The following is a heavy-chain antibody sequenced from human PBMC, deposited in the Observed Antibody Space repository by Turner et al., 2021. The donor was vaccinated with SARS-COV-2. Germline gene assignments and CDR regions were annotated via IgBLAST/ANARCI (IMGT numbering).Heavy chain of an antibody. CDR3: AREYPWDTAMAHQGGGFDY. CDR1: GFTFSSSA. V-gene: IGHV3-30-3*01. Sequence: QVLLVESGGGVFQPGWSLRLSRSASGFTFSSSAMHWVRQAQGKGMDVVAVISYDGSNKFYADSVKGLFTMSRDNAKNTLYLQMNTLRAEDTAGYYCAREYPWDTAMAHQGGGFDYWGQGTLVTVSS. J-gene: IGHJ4*02. CDR2: ISYDGSNK. D-gene: IGHD5-18*01.